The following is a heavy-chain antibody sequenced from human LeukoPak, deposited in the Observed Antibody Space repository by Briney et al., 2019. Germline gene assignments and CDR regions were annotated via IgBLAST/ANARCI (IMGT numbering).Heavy chain of an antibody. D-gene: IGHD2-15*01. CDR1: GFTFSSYG. CDR2: MSYVGSNK. J-gene: IGHJ4*02. Sequence: PGGSLRLSCAASGFTFSSYGMHWVRQAPGKGLEWVAVMSYVGSNKFYADSVKGRFTISTDNSKNTLYLQMNSLRAEDTAVYYCAKDLGYCSGGSCYEIDYWGQGTLVTVSS. CDR3: AKDLGYCSGGSCYEIDY. V-gene: IGHV3-30*18.